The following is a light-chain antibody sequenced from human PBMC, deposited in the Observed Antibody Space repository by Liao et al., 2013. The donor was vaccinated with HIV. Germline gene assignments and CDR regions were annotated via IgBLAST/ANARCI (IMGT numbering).Light chain of an antibody. Sequence: SYVLTQPPSVSVAPGKTARITCGGNNIGSKSVHWYQQKPGQAPVVVIYKDSERPSGIPERFSGSNSGNTATLTISGTQAMDEADYYCQAWDSSTVVFGGGTKLTVL. CDR1: NIGSKS. J-gene: IGLJ2*01. CDR2: KDS. CDR3: QAWDSSTVV. V-gene: IGLV3-21*01.